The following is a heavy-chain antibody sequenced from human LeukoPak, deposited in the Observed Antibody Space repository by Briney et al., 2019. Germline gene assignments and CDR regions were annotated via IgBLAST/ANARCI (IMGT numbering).Heavy chain of an antibody. D-gene: IGHD3-9*01. Sequence: ASVTVSCKASGYAFSAYYMHWVRQAPGQGLEWMGWLNPQTGDTHFAQKFQGRVTFTRDTYISTAYMAMSRLRSDDTAVFYCARGSRYHDWLSPLDCWGQGTLVTVSS. CDR3: ARGSRYHDWLSPLDC. J-gene: IGHJ4*02. V-gene: IGHV1-2*02. CDR2: LNPQTGDT. CDR1: GYAFSAYY.